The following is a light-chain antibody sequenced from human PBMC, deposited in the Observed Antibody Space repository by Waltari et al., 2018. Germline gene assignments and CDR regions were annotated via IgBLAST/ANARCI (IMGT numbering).Light chain of an antibody. V-gene: IGLV2-23*02. Sequence: QSALTQPASVSGSPGQSITLPCPGTTTDVGNLNLVPWYPQHPGKAPKLMIYEVSQRPSGVSNRFSGSKSGNTASLTISGLQPEDETDYYCCSYAGHSTYVFGTGTKVTVL. CDR3: CSYAGHSTYV. CDR1: TTDVGNLNL. J-gene: IGLJ1*01. CDR2: EVS.